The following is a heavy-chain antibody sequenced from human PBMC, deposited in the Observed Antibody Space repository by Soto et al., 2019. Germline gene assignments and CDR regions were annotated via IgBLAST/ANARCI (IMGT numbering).Heavy chain of an antibody. CDR2: INSDGSST. J-gene: IGHJ4*02. CDR3: ARAPRWSHFDY. CDR1: GFTFSSYA. V-gene: IGHV3-74*01. Sequence: EVQLVESGGGLVQPGGSLRLSCAASGFTFSSYAMHWVRQAPGKGLVWVSRINSDGSSTSYADSVKGRFTISRDNAKNTLYLRMNSLRAEDTAVYYCARAPRWSHFDYWGQGTLVTVSS. D-gene: IGHD6-13*01.